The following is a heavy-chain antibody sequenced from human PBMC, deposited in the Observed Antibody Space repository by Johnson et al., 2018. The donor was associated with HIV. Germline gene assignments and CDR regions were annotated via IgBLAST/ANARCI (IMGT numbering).Heavy chain of an antibody. Sequence: VQLVESGGGLVQPGGSLRLSCAASGFTFSDYYMSWIRQAPGKGPEWLSYISRSGSTIYYADSVKGRFTISRDNAKNSLYLQMTSLRAEDAAVYYCARAAIVVLPAGAFDIWGQGTMVTVSS. D-gene: IGHD2-2*01. J-gene: IGHJ3*02. CDR3: ARAAIVVLPAGAFDI. CDR2: ISRSGSTI. CDR1: GFTFSDYY. V-gene: IGHV3-11*04.